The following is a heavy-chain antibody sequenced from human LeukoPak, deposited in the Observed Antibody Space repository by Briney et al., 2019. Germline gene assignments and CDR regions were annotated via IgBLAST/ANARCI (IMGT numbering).Heavy chain of an antibody. CDR1: GFTFSAYS. V-gene: IGHV3-48*04. D-gene: IGHD3-3*01. CDR3: ARDPPEYYDFWSPYMDV. J-gene: IGHJ6*03. CDR2: ISSGSYTI. Sequence: PGGSLRLSCAASGFTFSAYSMNWVRQAPGKGLEWVSYISSGSYTIYYADSVKGRFTISRDNAKNSLYLEMNSLRAEDTAVYYCARDPPEYYDFWSPYMDVWGKGTTVTVSS.